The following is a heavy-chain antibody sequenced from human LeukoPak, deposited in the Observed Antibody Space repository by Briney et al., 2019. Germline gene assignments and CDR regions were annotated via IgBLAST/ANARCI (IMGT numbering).Heavy chain of an antibody. CDR1: GYSFTNYW. CDR3: ARLQKYYDYWSGYPWGLDY. Sequence: GESLKISCKGSGYSFTNYWIAWVRQSPGKGLEWMGIIYPDDSDTTYSPPFEGQVAISADKSINTAYLQWDSLKASDTAMYYCARLQKYYDYWSGYPWGLDYWGQGTLVTVSS. CDR2: IYPDDSDT. V-gene: IGHV5-51*01. D-gene: IGHD3-3*01. J-gene: IGHJ4*02.